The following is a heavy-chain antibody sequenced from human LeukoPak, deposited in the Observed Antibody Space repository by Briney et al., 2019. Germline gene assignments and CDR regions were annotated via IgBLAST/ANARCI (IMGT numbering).Heavy chain of an antibody. D-gene: IGHD4-11*01. CDR3: ARDKATVNIYYYYYMDV. J-gene: IGHJ6*03. CDR2: IYYSGST. CDR1: GGSISSYY. Sequence: PSETLSLTCTVSGGSISSYYWSWIRRPPGKGLEWIGYIYYSGSTNYNPSLKSRVTISVDTSKNQFSLKLSSVTAADTAVYYCARDKATVNIYYYYYMDVWGKGTTVTVSS. V-gene: IGHV4-59*01.